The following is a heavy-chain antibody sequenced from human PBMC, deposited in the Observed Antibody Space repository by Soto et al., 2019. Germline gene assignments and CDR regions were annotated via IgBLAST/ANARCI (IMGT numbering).Heavy chain of an antibody. V-gene: IGHV1-69*12. CDR1: GGTFSSYA. CDR3: ALHYGSGSNYYYYGMDV. CDR2: IIPIFGTA. D-gene: IGHD3-10*01. J-gene: IGHJ6*02. Sequence: QVQLVQSGAEVKKPGSSVKVSCKASGGTFSSYAISWVRQAPGQGLEWMGGIIPIFGTANYAQKFQGRVPRTADESTSTAYMELSSLRSEDTAVYYCALHYGSGSNYYYYGMDVWGQGTTVTVSS.